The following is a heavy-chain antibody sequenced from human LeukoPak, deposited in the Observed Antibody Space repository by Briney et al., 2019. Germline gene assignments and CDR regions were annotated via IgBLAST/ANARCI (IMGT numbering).Heavy chain of an antibody. CDR3: ARDGGVGAMAYFDY. Sequence: GRSLRLSCAASEFTFSNYAMHWVRQAPGKGLEWVAVISYHGTNENYADSVKGRFTISRDNSKNTLYLQMNSLRDEDTAMYYCARDGGVGAMAYFDYWGQGTLVTVSS. V-gene: IGHV3-30-3*01. CDR2: ISYHGTNE. D-gene: IGHD1-26*01. CDR1: EFTFSNYA. J-gene: IGHJ4*02.